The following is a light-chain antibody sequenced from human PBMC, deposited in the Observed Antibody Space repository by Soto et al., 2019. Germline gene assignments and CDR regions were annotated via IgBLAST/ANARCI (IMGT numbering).Light chain of an antibody. CDR2: DVS. J-gene: IGLJ2*01. V-gene: IGLV2-11*01. Sequence: QSALTQPRSVSGSPGQSVTISCTGTSSDVGTYNYVSWYQQHPGKAPKLMIYDVSQRPSGVPDRFSGSKSGNTASLTISGLQGEVEYDYCCCSYAGSYTSVFGGGTKLTVL. CDR1: SSDVGTYNY. CDR3: CSYAGSYTSV.